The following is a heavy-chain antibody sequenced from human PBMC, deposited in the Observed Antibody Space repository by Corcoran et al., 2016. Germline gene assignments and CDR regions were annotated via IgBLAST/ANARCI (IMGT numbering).Heavy chain of an antibody. CDR2: INHSGST. Sequence: QVQLQQWGAGLLKPSETLSLTCAVYGGSFSGYYWSWIRQPPGKGLEWIGEINHSGSTNYNPSLKSRVTISVDTSKNQFSLKLSSVTAADTAVYYCARGVGRSPVSRGTYYFDYWGQGTLVTVSS. J-gene: IGHJ4*02. CDR3: ARGVGRSPVSRGTYYFDY. D-gene: IGHD2-2*01. CDR1: GGSFSGYY. V-gene: IGHV4-34*01.